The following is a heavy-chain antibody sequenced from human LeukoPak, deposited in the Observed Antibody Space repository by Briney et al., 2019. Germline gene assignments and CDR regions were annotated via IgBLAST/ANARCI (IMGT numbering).Heavy chain of an antibody. D-gene: IGHD4-17*01. CDR3: AKDPMTTVTDNWFDP. V-gene: IGHV3-23*01. J-gene: IGHJ5*02. Sequence: GGSLRLSCAAPGFTFSSYAMSWVRQAPGKGLEWVSAISGSGGSTYHADSVKGRFTISRDNSKNTLYLQMNSLRAEDTAVYYCAKDPMTTVTDNWFDPWGQGTLVTVSS. CDR2: ISGSGGST. CDR1: GFTFSSYA.